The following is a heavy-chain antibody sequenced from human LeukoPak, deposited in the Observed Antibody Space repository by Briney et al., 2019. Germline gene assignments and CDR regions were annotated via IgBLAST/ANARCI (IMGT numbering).Heavy chain of an antibody. J-gene: IGHJ6*02. CDR3: ARFLTALYGMDV. CDR1: GFTFSDYY. CDR2: ISSSSSYT. D-gene: IGHD3-9*01. V-gene: IGHV3-11*03. Sequence: GGSLRLSCAASGFTFSDYYMGWIRQAPGKGLEWVSYISSSSSYTNYADSVKGRFTISRDNAKNSLYLQMNSLRAEDTAVYYCARFLTALYGMDVWGQGTTVTVSS.